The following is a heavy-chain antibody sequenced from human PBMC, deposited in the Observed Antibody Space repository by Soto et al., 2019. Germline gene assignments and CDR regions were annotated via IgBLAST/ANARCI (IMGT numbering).Heavy chain of an antibody. D-gene: IGHD6-13*01. CDR2: INPSGGST. CDR3: ARAIAAAGFDY. CDR1: GYTFTSYY. Sequence: QVQLVQSGAEVKKPGASVKVSCKASGYTFTSYYMHWVRQAPGQGLEWMGIINPSGGSTSYAQKFQVRVTMTRDTSTITVYMELSSLRSEDTAVYYCARAIAAAGFDYWGQGTLVTVSS. V-gene: IGHV1-46*03. J-gene: IGHJ4*02.